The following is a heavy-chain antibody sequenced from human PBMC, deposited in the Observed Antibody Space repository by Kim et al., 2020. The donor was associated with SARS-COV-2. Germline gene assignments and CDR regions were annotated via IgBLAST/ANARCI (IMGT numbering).Heavy chain of an antibody. CDR2: ISGDGTTT. CDR1: GFTFDDYA. Sequence: GGSLRLSCEGSGFTFDDYAMHWVRQAPGKGLEWVSLISGDGTTTYYAASVRGRFTISRDNSKNSLYLQMNSLRTEDTALYYCAKETGYYTSVGRLDVWG. J-gene: IGHJ6*02. CDR3: AKETGYYTSVGRLDV. V-gene: IGHV3-43*02. D-gene: IGHD3-10*01.